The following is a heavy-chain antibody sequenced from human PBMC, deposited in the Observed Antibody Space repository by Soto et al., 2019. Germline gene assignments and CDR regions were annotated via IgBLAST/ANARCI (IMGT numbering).Heavy chain of an antibody. CDR2: SYYSGST. D-gene: IGHD3-10*01. CDR3: ARGQLLWFGESAPDY. Sequence: QVQLQESGPGLVKPSQTLSLTCTVSGGSISSGDYYWSWIRQPPGKGLEWIGYSYYSGSTYYNPSLKSRVTISVDTSKNQFSLKLSSVTAADTAVYYCARGQLLWFGESAPDYWGQGSLVTVSS. CDR1: GGSISSGDYY. J-gene: IGHJ4*02. V-gene: IGHV4-30-4*01.